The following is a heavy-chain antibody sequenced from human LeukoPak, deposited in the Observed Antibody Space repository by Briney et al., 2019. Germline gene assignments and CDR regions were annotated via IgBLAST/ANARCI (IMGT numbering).Heavy chain of an antibody. CDR2: ISGSGGST. D-gene: IGHD5-12*01. Sequence: PGGSLRLSCASSGFTFSSYAMSWVRQAPGKGLEWVSAISGSGGSTYYADSVKGRFTISRDNSKNTLYLQMNSLRAEDTAVYYCAKRTGGCSGYPDWGQGTLVTVSS. V-gene: IGHV3-23*01. CDR1: GFTFSSYA. J-gene: IGHJ1*01. CDR3: AKRTGGCSGYPD.